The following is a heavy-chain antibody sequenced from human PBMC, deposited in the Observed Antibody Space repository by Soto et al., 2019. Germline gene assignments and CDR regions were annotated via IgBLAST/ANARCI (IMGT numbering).Heavy chain of an antibody. CDR1: GFTFSSYA. CDR3: AREYYYTMDV. Sequence: GSLRLSCAASGFTFSSYAMSWVPQAPGKGLEWVSAISGSGGSTYYADSVKGRFTISRDNAKNSLYLQMNSLRADDTAVYYCAREYYYTMDVWGQGTMVTVSS. J-gene: IGHJ6*02. V-gene: IGHV3-23*01. CDR2: ISGSGGST.